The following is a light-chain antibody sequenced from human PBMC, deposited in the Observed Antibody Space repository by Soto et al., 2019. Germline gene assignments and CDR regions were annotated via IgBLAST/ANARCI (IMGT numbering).Light chain of an antibody. CDR1: QDIDKN. Sequence: IQLTQSPSSLSASVGDRVTITCQASQDIDKNLNWYQQKPGKAPKLLIYDASSLQTGVPSRFSGSGSATDFTFPLSSLQPEDIATYYCQQYDNLLPITFGQGTRLEIK. CDR2: DAS. V-gene: IGKV1-33*01. J-gene: IGKJ5*01. CDR3: QQYDNLLPIT.